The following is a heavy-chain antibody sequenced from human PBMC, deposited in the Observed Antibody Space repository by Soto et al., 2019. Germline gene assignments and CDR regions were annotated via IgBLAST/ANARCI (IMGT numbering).Heavy chain of an antibody. CDR3: ARRIYESSGYDAFDI. V-gene: IGHV5-10-1*01. Sequence: HGESLKISCTGFGYTFTTFWISWVRQMPGKGLEWMGRIDPGDTYATYSPAFQGHVTISADKATSTAYLQWSSLKASDTAMFYCARRIYESSGYDAFDIWGEGTMVTVSS. CDR1: GYTFTTFW. J-gene: IGHJ3*02. CDR2: IDPGDTYA. D-gene: IGHD3-22*01.